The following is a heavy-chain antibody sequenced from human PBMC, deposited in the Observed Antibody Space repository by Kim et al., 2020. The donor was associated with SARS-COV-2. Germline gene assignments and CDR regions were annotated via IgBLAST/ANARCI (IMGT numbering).Heavy chain of an antibody. CDR2: ISGSGGST. CDR1: GFTFSSYA. D-gene: IGHD3-22*01. CDR3: AKSYSEGYYDSSGHYDY. J-gene: IGHJ4*02. V-gene: IGHV3-23*01. Sequence: GGSLRLSCAASGFTFSSYAMSWVRQAPGKGLEWVSAISGSGGSTYYADSVKGRFTISRDNSKNTLYLQMNSLRAEDTAVYYCAKSYSEGYYDSSGHYDYWGQGTLVTVSS.